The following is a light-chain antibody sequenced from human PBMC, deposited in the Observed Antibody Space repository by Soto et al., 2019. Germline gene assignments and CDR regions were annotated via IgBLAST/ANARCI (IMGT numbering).Light chain of an antibody. CDR1: QSVSRN. CDR3: QQYNNWFPRT. V-gene: IGKV3-15*01. J-gene: IGKJ1*01. Sequence: EIVMTQSPATLSVSPGERVTLSCRASQSVSRNLAWYQQKPGQAPRLLIYGASTRATGIPARFSGSGSGTEFTLTISSLQSEDFAVYYCQQYNNWFPRTFGQGTKVEIK. CDR2: GAS.